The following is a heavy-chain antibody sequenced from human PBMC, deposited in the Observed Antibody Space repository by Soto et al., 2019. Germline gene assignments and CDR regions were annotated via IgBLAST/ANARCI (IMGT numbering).Heavy chain of an antibody. V-gene: IGHV4-34*01. Sequence: PSETLSLTCAVYGGSFSGYYWNWIRQPPGKGLEWIGEINHSGSTNYNPSLKSRVTISVDTSKNQFSLKLSSVTAADTAVYYCALAREYLLVSFDYWGQGTLVTVSS. CDR2: INHSGST. CDR1: GGSFSGYY. J-gene: IGHJ4*02. D-gene: IGHD2-2*01. CDR3: ALAREYLLVSFDY.